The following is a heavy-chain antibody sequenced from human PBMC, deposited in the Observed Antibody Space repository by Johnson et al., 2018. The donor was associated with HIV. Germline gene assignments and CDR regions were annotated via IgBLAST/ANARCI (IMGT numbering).Heavy chain of an antibody. CDR2: IYSGGST. CDR3: ARAPPYYGGYSVSDAFDI. Sequence: VQLVASGGGVVQPGRSLRLSCAASGFTFSSYDMHWVRQAPVKGLEWVSVIYSGGSTYYADSVRGRFTISRDNSRNTLYLQMSSLRAEDTAVYYCARAPPYYGGYSVSDAFDIWGQGTMVTVSS. V-gene: IGHV3-66*01. CDR1: GFTFSSYD. J-gene: IGHJ3*02. D-gene: IGHD3-22*01.